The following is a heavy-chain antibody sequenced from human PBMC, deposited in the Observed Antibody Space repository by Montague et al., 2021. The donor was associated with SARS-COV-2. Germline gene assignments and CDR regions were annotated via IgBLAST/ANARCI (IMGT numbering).Heavy chain of an antibody. J-gene: IGHJ2*01. CDR2: ISSSGSTI. CDR3: ASILRLPRWFDL. Sequence: SLRLSCAASGFTFSSYEMNWVRQAPGKGLEWVSYISSSGSTIYYADSVKGRFTISRDNAKNSLYLQMNSPRAEDTAVYYCASILRLPRWFDLWGRGTLVTVSS. V-gene: IGHV3-48*03. CDR1: GFTFSSYE. D-gene: IGHD3-3*01.